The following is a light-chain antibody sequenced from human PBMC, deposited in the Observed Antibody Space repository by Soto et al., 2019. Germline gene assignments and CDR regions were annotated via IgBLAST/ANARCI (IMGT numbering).Light chain of an antibody. V-gene: IGLV4-69*01. Sequence: QPVLTQSPSASASLGASVKLTCTLSSGHSSYAIAWHQQQPEKGPRYLMKLNSDGSHSKGDGIPDRFSGSSSGSERHLTISSLQSEDEADYYCQTWGTGILVFGGGTKLTVL. CDR2: LNSDGSH. J-gene: IGLJ2*01. CDR3: QTWGTGILV. CDR1: SGHSSYA.